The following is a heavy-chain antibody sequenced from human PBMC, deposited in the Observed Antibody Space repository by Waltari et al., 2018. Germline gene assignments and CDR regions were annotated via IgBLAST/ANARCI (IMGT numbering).Heavy chain of an antibody. CDR2: ISPICGTA. D-gene: IGHD3-16*01. J-gene: IGHJ6*02. CDR1: GGTFSSYA. CDR3: ARDGEGGGSTYYYYGMDV. V-gene: IGHV1-69*12. Sequence: QVQLVQSGAEVKKPGSSVKVSCKASGGTFSSYAISWVRQAPGQGLEWMGGISPICGTANYVQKFQGRVTITADESTSTDYMELSSLRSEDTAVYYCARDGEGGGSTYYYYGMDVWGQGTTVTVSS.